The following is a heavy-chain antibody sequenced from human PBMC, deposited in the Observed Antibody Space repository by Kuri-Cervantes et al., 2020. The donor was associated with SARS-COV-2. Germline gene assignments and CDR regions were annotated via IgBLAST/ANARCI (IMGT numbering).Heavy chain of an antibody. D-gene: IGHD3-22*01. CDR3: ARDRNGYYYDSSGYQEYYYYGMDV. V-gene: IGHV4-30-4*01. J-gene: IGHJ6*02. CDR1: GGSISSGDYY. CDR2: IYYSGST. Sequence: LRLSCTVSGGSISSGDYYWSWIRQPPGKGLEWIGYIYYSGSTYYNPSLKSRVTISVDTSKNQFSLKLSSVTAADTAVYYCARDRNGYYYDSSGYQEYYYYGMDVWGQGTTVTVSS.